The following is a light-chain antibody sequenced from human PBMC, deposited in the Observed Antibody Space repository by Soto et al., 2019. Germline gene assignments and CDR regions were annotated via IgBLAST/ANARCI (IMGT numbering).Light chain of an antibody. CDR2: SNN. CDR3: AACHHSLHGWEV. Sequence: QSALTQPPSASGTPGQRVTISCSGSSSNIGSNSVNWYQQLPGAAPKLLIYSNNQRPSGVPDRFSGSKSGTSASLAISGLQSEDEADYYCAACHHSLHGWEVFRTGTKVTV. V-gene: IGLV1-44*01. CDR1: SSNIGSNS. J-gene: IGLJ1*01.